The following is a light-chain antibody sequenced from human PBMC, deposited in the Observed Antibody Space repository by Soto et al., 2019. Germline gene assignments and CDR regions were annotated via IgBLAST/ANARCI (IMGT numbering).Light chain of an antibody. V-gene: IGKV3-15*01. CDR3: QQYNNGPPWT. CDR1: QNIRSD. Sequence: EIVMTQSPATLSVSPGERVTLSCRASQNIRSDLAWYQQKPGQAPRLLMYGASIRATGIPTRFSGSGSGTEFTLTISSLQSEDFAVYYCQQYNNGPPWTFGQGTKVDIK. J-gene: IGKJ1*01. CDR2: GAS.